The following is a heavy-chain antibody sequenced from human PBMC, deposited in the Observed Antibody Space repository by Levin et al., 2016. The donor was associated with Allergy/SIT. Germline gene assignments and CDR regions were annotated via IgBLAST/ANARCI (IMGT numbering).Heavy chain of an antibody. Sequence: WIRQPPGKGLEWVSAISGSGGSTYYADSVKGRFTISRDNSKNTLYLQMNSLRAEDTAVYYCAKRPMGSGWYGRAFDIWGQGTMVTVSS. D-gene: IGHD6-19*01. CDR2: ISGSGGST. CDR3: AKRPMGSGWYGRAFDI. V-gene: IGHV3-23*01. J-gene: IGHJ3*02.